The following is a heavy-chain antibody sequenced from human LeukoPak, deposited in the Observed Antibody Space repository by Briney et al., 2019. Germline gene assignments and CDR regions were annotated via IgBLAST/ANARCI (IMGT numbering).Heavy chain of an antibody. Sequence: GGSLRLSCAASGFTFNNYWMRWVRQAPGKGLEWVANIKQDGSEKYYVDSVKGRFIISRDNAKNSLYLQMNSLRAEDTALYYCARHNPLWGYWGQGTLVTVSS. J-gene: IGHJ4*02. D-gene: IGHD1-14*01. CDR1: GFTFNNYW. CDR3: ARHNPLWGY. CDR2: IKQDGSEK. V-gene: IGHV3-7*04.